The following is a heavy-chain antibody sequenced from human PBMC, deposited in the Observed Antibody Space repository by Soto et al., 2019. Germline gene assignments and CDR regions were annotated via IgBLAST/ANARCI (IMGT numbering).Heavy chain of an antibody. CDR2: TYYRSKWYN. D-gene: IGHD3-10*01. J-gene: IGHJ6*02. Sequence: SQTLSLTCAISGDSVSSNSAAWNWIRQSPSRGLEWLGRTYYRSKWYNDYAVSVKSRITINPDTSKNQFSLQLNSVTPEDTAVYYCARDLLWFGEFGAYYYGMDVWGQGTTVTVSS. CDR3: ARDLLWFGEFGAYYYGMDV. CDR1: GDSVSSNSAA. V-gene: IGHV6-1*01.